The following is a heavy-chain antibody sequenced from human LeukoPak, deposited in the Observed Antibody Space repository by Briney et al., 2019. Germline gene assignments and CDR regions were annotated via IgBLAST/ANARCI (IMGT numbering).Heavy chain of an antibody. CDR2: IIPIFGTA. CDR1: GGTFSSYA. J-gene: IGHJ4*02. Sequence: SVKVSCKASGGTFSSYAISWVRQAPGQGLEWMGGIIPIFGTANYAQKFQGRVTITADESTSTAYMELSSLRSEDTAVYYCARDKVALLWFGESTTVPSGYFDYWGQGTLVTVSS. CDR3: ARDKVALLWFGESTTVPSGYFDY. V-gene: IGHV1-69*01. D-gene: IGHD3-10*01.